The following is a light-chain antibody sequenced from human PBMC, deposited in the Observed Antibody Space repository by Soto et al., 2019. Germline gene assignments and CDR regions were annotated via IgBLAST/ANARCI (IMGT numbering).Light chain of an antibody. Sequence: DIVMTQSPDSLAVSLGERATINCKSSQSVLYSSNNKNYLAWYHQKPGQPPKLLIYWASTRESGVPDRFSGGGSATDVTLTISSLQAEEVAVYYCQQYYNTPYTVGQGTQLEIK. CDR1: QSVLYSSNNKNY. J-gene: IGKJ2*01. CDR3: QQYYNTPYT. V-gene: IGKV4-1*01. CDR2: WAS.